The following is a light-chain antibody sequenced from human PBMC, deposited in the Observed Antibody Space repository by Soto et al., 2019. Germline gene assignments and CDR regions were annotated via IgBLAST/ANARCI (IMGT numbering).Light chain of an antibody. CDR1: SSDVGGSDY. CDR2: DVS. J-gene: IGLJ1*01. CDR3: SSHTNTNSYV. V-gene: IGLV2-14*03. Sequence: QSVLTQPASVSGSPGQSITISCTGTSSDVGGSDYVSWYQHHPDKAPKLVISDVSNRPSGVSYRFSGSKSGNTASLTISGLQAEDEAIYYCSSHTNTNSYVFGIGTKVTVL.